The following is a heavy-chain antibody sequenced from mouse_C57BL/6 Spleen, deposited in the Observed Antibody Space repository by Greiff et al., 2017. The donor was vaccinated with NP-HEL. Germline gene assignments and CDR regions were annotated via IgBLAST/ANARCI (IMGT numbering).Heavy chain of an antibody. J-gene: IGHJ4*01. CDR2: IRSKSSNYAT. CDR3: VREDYSNRYYYAMDY. V-gene: IGHV10-3*01. Sequence: EVQVVESGGGLVQPKGSLKLSCAASGFTFNTYAMHWVRQAPGKGLEWVARIRSKSSNYATYYADSVKDRFTISRDDSQSMLYLQMNKLKTEDTAMYYCVREDYSNRYYYAMDYWGQGTSVTVSS. D-gene: IGHD2-5*01. CDR1: GFTFNTYA.